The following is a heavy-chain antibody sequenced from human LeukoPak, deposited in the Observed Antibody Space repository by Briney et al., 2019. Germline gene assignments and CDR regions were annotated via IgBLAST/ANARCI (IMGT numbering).Heavy chain of an antibody. V-gene: IGHV3-30*04. CDR1: EFTFSSYA. CDR2: ISYDGRNK. CDR3: ARDRRYWRFGYYYYMDV. D-gene: IGHD3-16*01. Sequence: GGSLRLSCAASEFTFSSYAMHWVRQAPGKGLEGVAVISYDGRNKYYADSVKGRFTISRDNSKNTLYLKMNSLRAEDTAVYYCARDRRYWRFGYYYYMDVWGKGTTVTISS. J-gene: IGHJ6*03.